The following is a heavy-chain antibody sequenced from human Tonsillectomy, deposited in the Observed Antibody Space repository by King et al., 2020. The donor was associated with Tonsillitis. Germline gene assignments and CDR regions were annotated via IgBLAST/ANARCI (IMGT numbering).Heavy chain of an antibody. CDR2: ISWDVVST. CDR3: AKAYCTGGTCYPGGHYYGMDV. J-gene: IGHJ6*02. Sequence: VQLVESGGVVVQPGGSLRLSCAASGFTFDDYTMHWVRQAPGKGLEWVSLISWDVVSTYYADSVKRRFTISRDNSKNSLYLQMNRLRTEDTALYYCAKAYCTGGTCYPGGHYYGMDVWGQGTTVTVSS. V-gene: IGHV3-43*01. D-gene: IGHD2-15*01. CDR1: GFTFDDYT.